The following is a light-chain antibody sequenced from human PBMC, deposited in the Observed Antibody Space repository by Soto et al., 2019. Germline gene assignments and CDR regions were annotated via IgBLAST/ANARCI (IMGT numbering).Light chain of an antibody. V-gene: IGKV3-11*01. CDR1: QSISSY. CDR3: QQRSNWPIT. Sequence: EIGLTQSPATLSLFLGERATLSCRASQSISSYLAWYQQKPGQAPRLLIYDASNRATGIPARFSGSGSGTDFKLTISSLAPEDFALYYCQQRSNWPITFGQGTRLETK. J-gene: IGKJ5*01. CDR2: DAS.